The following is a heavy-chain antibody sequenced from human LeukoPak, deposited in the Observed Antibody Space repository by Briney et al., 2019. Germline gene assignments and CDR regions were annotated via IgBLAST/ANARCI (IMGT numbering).Heavy chain of an antibody. D-gene: IGHD1-26*01. CDR2: ISGGGGST. Sequence: GGSLRLSCAASGFTFSSYAMNWVRQSPGKGLEWVSAISGGGGSTYYADSVKGQFTISRDNSKNTVYLQMNSLRAEDTAVYYCARDPVGATTPDCWGQGALVTVSS. CDR1: GFTFSSYA. J-gene: IGHJ4*02. V-gene: IGHV3-23*01. CDR3: ARDPVGATTPDC.